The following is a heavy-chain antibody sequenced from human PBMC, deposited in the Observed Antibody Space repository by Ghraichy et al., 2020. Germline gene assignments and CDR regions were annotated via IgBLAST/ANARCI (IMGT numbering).Heavy chain of an antibody. CDR1: GYTFTSYG. V-gene: IGHV1-18*01. J-gene: IGHJ6*02. CDR3: ARDPFRANTVTTFRDGMDV. D-gene: IGHD4-17*01. Sequence: ASVKVSCKASGYTFTSYGISWVRQAPGQGLEWMGWISAYNGNTNYAQKLQGRVTMTTDTSTSTAYMELRSLRSDDTAVYYCARDPFRANTVTTFRDGMDVWGQGTTVTVSS. CDR2: ISAYNGNT.